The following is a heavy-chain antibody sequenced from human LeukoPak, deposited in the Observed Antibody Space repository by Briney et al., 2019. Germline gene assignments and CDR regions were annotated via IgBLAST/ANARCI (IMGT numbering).Heavy chain of an antibody. CDR2: IYGGGST. J-gene: IGHJ4*02. V-gene: IGHV3-53*04. CDR1: GFTVSSNY. D-gene: IGHD5-24*01. CDR3: ARSADGYNGAQFDY. Sequence: GGSLRLSCAASGFTVSSNYMSWVRQAPGKGLEWVSVIYGGGSTYYADSVKGRFTISRHNSKNTLYLQMNSLRAEDTAVYYCARSADGYNGAQFDYWGQGTLVTVSS.